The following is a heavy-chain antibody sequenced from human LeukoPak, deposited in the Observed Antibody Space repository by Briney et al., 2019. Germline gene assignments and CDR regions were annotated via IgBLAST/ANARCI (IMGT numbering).Heavy chain of an antibody. V-gene: IGHV3-30*02. J-gene: IGHJ4*02. D-gene: IGHD3-10*01. CDR2: IRFDGSNK. CDR3: ATGPAMVRGVTDDY. CDR1: GFTFSSYG. Sequence: GGSLRLSCAASGFTFSSYGMHWVRQAPGKGLEWVAFIRFDGSNKYYTDSRKGRFTISRDNSKNTLYLQMNSLRAEDTAVYYCATGPAMVRGVTDDYWGQGTLVTVSS.